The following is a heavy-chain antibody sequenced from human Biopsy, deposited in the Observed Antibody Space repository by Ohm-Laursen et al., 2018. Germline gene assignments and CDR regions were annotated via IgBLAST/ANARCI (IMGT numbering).Heavy chain of an antibody. CDR3: ARVLLPAAAVHYGMDV. Sequence: SLRLSCAASGLSVSANYINWVRQAPGRGLEWVSSISSSSNFIYYGDSVKGRFTISRDNAKNSLYLQMNSLRAEDTAVYYCARVLLPAAAVHYGMDVWGQGTTVTVSS. D-gene: IGHD2-2*01. J-gene: IGHJ6*02. CDR2: ISSSSNFI. V-gene: IGHV3-21*01. CDR1: GLSVSANY.